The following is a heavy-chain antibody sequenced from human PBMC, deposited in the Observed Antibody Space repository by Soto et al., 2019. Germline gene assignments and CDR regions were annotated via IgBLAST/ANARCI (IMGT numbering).Heavy chain of an antibody. D-gene: IGHD1-1*01. V-gene: IGHV3-53*01. CDR1: GLTISGKKY. CDR3: ATWHEREHAYDV. J-gene: IGHJ3*01. CDR2: LYDVDGS. Sequence: DVQLVEYGGGLIQPGESLRLSCAAFGLTISGKKYVAWVRQAPGKGLEWVSALYDVDGSFYADSVKGRFTTSSDSSKTTVYLQMNDLRPDDTAVYYCATWHEREHAYDVWGQGTTFTVSS.